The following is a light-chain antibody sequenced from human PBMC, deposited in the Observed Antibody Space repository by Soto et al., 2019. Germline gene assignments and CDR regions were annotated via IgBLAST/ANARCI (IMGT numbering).Light chain of an antibody. Sequence: IGLTQSPGTQSLSPGERGTPSCRASQSVSSSYLAWYQQKPAQAPRLLLYDASSRATGVPARFSGSGSGTVFTLTISSLEPEDFGVYYCQQRSNWPLITFGQGTRLEIK. CDR2: DAS. V-gene: IGKV3D-20*02. CDR1: QSVSSSY. CDR3: QQRSNWPLIT. J-gene: IGKJ5*01.